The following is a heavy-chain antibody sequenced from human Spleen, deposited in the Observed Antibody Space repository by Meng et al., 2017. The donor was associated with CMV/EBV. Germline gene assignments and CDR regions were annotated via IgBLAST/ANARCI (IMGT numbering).Heavy chain of an antibody. CDR2: ISSSGSTI. Sequence: GGSLRLSCAASGFTFSGYEMNWVRQAPGKGLEWVSYISSSGSTIYYADSVKGRFTISRDNSKNTLYLQMNRLRAEDTAVYYCARVDSLDFWSTYSNDYYGVDVWGQGTTVTVSS. D-gene: IGHD3-3*01. CDR3: ARVDSLDFWSTYSNDYYGVDV. J-gene: IGHJ6*02. V-gene: IGHV3-48*03. CDR1: GFTFSGYE.